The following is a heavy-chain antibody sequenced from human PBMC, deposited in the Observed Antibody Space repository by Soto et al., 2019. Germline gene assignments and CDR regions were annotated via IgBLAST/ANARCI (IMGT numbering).Heavy chain of an antibody. CDR1: GYTFTSYG. J-gene: IGHJ4*02. Sequence: ASVKVSCKASGYTFTSYGISWVLQAPGQGLEWMGWISAYNGNTNYAQKLQGRVTMTTDTSTSTAYMELRSLRSDDTAVYYCARLWSGYYYSDYWGQGTLVTSPQ. CDR3: ARLWSGYYYSDY. D-gene: IGHD3-3*01. CDR2: ISAYNGNT. V-gene: IGHV1-18*01.